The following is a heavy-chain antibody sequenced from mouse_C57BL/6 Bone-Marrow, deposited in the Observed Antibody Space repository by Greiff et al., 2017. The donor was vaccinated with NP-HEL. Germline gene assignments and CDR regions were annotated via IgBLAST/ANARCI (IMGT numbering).Heavy chain of an antibody. V-gene: IGHV1-53*01. Sequence: VKLQQPGTELVKPGASVKLSCKASGYTFTSYWMHWVKQRPGQGLEWIGNINPSNGCTNYIDKFKSQATLTVDKSSSTAYMQLSSLTSEDSAVYYCARWNYGSSYYAMDYGGQGTSVTVSS. CDR3: ARWNYGSSYYAMDY. D-gene: IGHD1-1*01. CDR2: INPSNGCT. CDR1: GYTFTSYW. J-gene: IGHJ4*01.